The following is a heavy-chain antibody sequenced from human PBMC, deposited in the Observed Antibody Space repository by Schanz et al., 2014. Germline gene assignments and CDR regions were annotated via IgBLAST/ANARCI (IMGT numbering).Heavy chain of an antibody. Sequence: EVQLVESGGGLVQPGGSLRLSCAASGFTFSSYAMSWVRQAPGKGLEWVSYVSRSTPDIYYADSVKGRFTMSRDNSKNTLYLQMNSLRAEDTAVYYCARIGGSVFDYWAQGTLVTVSS. CDR3: ARIGGSVFDY. D-gene: IGHD3-10*01. CDR2: VSRSTPDI. V-gene: IGHV3-23*04. J-gene: IGHJ4*02. CDR1: GFTFSSYA.